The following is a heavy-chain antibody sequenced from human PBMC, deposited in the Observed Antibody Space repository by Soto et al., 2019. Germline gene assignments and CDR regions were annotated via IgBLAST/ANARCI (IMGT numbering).Heavy chain of an antibody. V-gene: IGHV3-23*01. CDR2: ISDPGTST. J-gene: IGHJ4*02. D-gene: IGHD3-9*01. CDR1: EFTFGNYS. Sequence: PGGSLRLSCAASEFTFGNYSMNWVRQATGKGLEWISSISDPGTSTYYANSVKGRFTIPRDNSKNTLYLQMNSLRAEDTAVYYCARARNVLRYFDWSLEYWGQGTLVTVSS. CDR3: ARARNVLRYFDWSLEY.